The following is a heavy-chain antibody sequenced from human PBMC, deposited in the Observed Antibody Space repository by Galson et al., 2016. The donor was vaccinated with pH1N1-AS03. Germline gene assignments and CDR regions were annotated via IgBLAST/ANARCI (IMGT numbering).Heavy chain of an antibody. CDR3: ARVKRIERVVLAAAGRYFDL. CDR2: IYYTGIT. D-gene: IGHD2-8*02. CDR1: GGSISSGGYY. V-gene: IGHV4-31*01. J-gene: IGHJ2*01. Sequence: TLSLTCTVSGGSISSGGYYWSWIRQLPGEGLEWIGYIYYTGITYYNPSLKSLVTISIDTSKMKFSLNLRSVTATDTAVYYCARVKRIERVVLAAAGRYFDLWGRGTLVIVSS.